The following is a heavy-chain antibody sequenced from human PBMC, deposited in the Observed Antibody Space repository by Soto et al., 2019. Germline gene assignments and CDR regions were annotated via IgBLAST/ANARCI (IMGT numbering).Heavy chain of an antibody. CDR3: ARGPAVDVGPTYFDY. D-gene: IGHD1-26*01. J-gene: IGHJ4*02. V-gene: IGHV1-69*13. Sequence: ASVKVSCKAIGGAISSYAISWVRQAPVQGLEWMGGIIPVSGTTTYAQKFQARVTITADESTTTAYMELSSLRSEDTAVYYCARGPAVDVGPTYFDYWGQGTPVTVSS. CDR1: GGAISSYA. CDR2: IIPVSGTT.